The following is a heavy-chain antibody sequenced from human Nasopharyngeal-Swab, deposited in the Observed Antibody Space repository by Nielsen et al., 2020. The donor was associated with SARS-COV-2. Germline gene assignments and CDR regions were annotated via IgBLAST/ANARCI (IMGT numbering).Heavy chain of an antibody. CDR2: MSYDGMNE. V-gene: IGHV3-33*05. J-gene: IGHJ6*03. D-gene: IGHD6-19*01. CDR3: ARDSPYSSGWNYYYYYYYMDV. Sequence: WIRQPPGKGLEWVAFMSYDGMNEGFADSVKGRFTISRDNAKNSLYLQMNSLRAEDTAVYYCARDSPYSSGWNYYYYYYYMDVWGKGTTVTVSS.